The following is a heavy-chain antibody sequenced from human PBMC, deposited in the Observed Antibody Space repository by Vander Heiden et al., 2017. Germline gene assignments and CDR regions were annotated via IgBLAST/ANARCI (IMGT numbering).Heavy chain of an antibody. CDR3: ARRGPGGGFLDY. J-gene: IGHJ4*02. CDR1: GLTFRTYW. D-gene: IGHD2-15*01. CDR2: MDGDQSST. V-gene: IGHV3-74*02. Sequence: EVQLVASGGGLVQPGASLRLSSAAPGLTFRTYWRHWVRQVPGKRPVWVTRMDGDQSSTIYADSVKGRFTNTRGNAKTKLYLQMNSLRVEDTAVYYCARRGPGGGFLDYWGQGILVTVSS.